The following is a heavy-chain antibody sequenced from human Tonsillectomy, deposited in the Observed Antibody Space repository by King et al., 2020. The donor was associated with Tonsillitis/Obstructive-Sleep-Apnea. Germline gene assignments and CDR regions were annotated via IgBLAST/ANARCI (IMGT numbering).Heavy chain of an antibody. V-gene: IGHV6-1*01. CDR1: GDSVSTNSAA. D-gene: IGHD3-22*01. Sequence: VQLQQSGPGLVKPSQTLSLTCVISGDSVSTNSAAWNWIRQSPSRGLEWLGRTYYRSTWYTDYAVSVKSRITTNPDTSKNQFSLQLRSVTPEDTALYFCARVYYYDSSGYYSTDHDAFDIWGQGTMVTVSS. CDR2: TYYRSTWYT. CDR3: ARVYYYDSSGYYSTDHDAFDI. J-gene: IGHJ3*02.